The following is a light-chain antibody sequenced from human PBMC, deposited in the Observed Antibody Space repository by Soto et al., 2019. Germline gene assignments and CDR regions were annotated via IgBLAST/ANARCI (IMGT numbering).Light chain of an antibody. J-gene: IGKJ3*01. Sequence: DIQMTQSPSTLSASVGDRVTITCRASQNVRIYLAWYQQKPGKAPKLLIYQTSSLQSGVPSRFSGSGSETEFTLAISSLQPEDFATYYCQQYYIDPPAFGLGTKVEIK. CDR1: QNVRIY. CDR2: QTS. CDR3: QQYYIDPPA. V-gene: IGKV1-5*03.